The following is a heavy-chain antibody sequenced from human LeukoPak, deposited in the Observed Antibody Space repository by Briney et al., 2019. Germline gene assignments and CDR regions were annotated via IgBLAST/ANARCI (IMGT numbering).Heavy chain of an antibody. D-gene: IGHD3-22*01. CDR2: IDSGSNNI. CDR3: ARDQGYYDSSGYYPYYFDY. V-gene: IGHV3-48*01. CDR1: GFTFSTYS. Sequence: GGSLRLSCAASGFTFSTYSMNWIRQAPGKGLEWVSGIDSGSNNIHCADSVKGRFTISRDDAKNSLYLQMNSLRAEDTAVYYCARDQGYYDSSGYYPYYFDYWGQGTLVTVSS. J-gene: IGHJ4*02.